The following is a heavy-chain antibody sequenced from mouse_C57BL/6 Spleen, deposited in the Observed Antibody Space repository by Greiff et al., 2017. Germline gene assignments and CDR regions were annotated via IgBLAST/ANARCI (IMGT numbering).Heavy chain of an antibody. Sequence: VQLQQSGPELVKPGASVKISCKASGYAFSSSWMNWVKQRPGKGLEWIGRIYPGDGDTNYNGKFKGKATLTADKSSSTAYMQLSSLTSEDSAVYFCARHSNDYAMDYWGQGTSVTVSS. CDR1: GYAFSSSW. J-gene: IGHJ4*01. CDR2: IYPGDGDT. V-gene: IGHV1-82*01. CDR3: ARHSNDYAMDY. D-gene: IGHD2-5*01.